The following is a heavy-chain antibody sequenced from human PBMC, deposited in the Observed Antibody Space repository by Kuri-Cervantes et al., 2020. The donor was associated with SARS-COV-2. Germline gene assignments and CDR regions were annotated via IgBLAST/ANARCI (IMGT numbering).Heavy chain of an antibody. CDR2: FDPEDGET. CDR3: ATLIAATPWFDP. D-gene: IGHD2-15*01. Sequence: ASVKVSCKVSGKSLGELSIHWVRQAPRKGLEWMGGFDPEDGETIYAQKFQGRVTMTEDTSTDTAYMELSSLRSEDTAVYYSATLIAATPWFDPWGQGTLVAVSS. V-gene: IGHV1-24*01. J-gene: IGHJ5*02. CDR1: GKSLGELS.